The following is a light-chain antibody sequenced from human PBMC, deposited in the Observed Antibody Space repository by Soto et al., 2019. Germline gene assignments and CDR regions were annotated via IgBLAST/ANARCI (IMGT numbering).Light chain of an antibody. CDR2: KAS. V-gene: IGKV1-5*03. J-gene: IGKJ5*01. Sequence: DIQVTQSPSTLSASVGDRVTITCRASQSISVWLAWYQQKPGKAPKLLIYKASNLQTGVPSRFSGSGSGTEFTLTISSLQPDDFATYYCQQYNGYSITFGQGTRLEIK. CDR3: QQYNGYSIT. CDR1: QSISVW.